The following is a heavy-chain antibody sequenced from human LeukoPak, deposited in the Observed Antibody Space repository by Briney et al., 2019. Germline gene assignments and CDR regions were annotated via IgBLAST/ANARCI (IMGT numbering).Heavy chain of an antibody. J-gene: IGHJ4*02. CDR1: GFTFDDYA. Sequence: GGSLRLSCAASGFTFDDYAMHWVRQAPGKGLEWVSLISGDGGSTYYADSVKGRFTISRDNNKNSLYLQMNSLGTEDTALYYCATSDFAAHFDYWGQGTLVTVSP. V-gene: IGHV3-43*02. CDR3: ATSDFAAHFDY. D-gene: IGHD2/OR15-2a*01. CDR2: ISGDGGST.